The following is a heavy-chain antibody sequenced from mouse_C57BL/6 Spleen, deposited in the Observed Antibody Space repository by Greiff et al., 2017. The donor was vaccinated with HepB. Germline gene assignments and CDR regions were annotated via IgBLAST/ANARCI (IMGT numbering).Heavy chain of an antibody. D-gene: IGHD2-10*01. J-gene: IGHJ1*03. CDR2: IHPNSGST. V-gene: IGHV1-64*01. CDR3: ARPYYGNYEWYFDV. CDR1: GYTFTSYW. Sequence: QVQLQQSGAELVKPGASVKLSCKASGYTFTSYWMHWVKQRPGQGLEWIGMIHPNSGSTNYNEKFKSKATLTVDKSSSTAYMQLSSLTSEDSAVYYCARPYYGNYEWYFDVWGTGTTVTVSS.